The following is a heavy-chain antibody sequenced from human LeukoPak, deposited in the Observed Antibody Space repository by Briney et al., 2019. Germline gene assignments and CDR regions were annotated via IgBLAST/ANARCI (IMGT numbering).Heavy chain of an antibody. CDR1: GFAVSSNH. Sequence: PGGSLRLSCAASGFAVSSNHMNWVRQAPGKGLEWVSVIFNGGSTYYADSVKGRFTISRDNSKNTLYLQMNSLRAEDTAVYYCARVNMYYYYMDVWGKGTTVTVSS. V-gene: IGHV3-53*01. CDR2: IFNGGST. CDR3: ARVNMYYYYMDV. J-gene: IGHJ6*03.